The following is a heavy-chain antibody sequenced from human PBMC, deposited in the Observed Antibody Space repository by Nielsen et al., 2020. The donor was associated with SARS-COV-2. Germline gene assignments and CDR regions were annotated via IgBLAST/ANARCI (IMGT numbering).Heavy chain of an antibody. V-gene: IGHV4-34*01. CDR2: ITHSGTT. J-gene: IGHJ3*02. Sequence: SETLSLTCAVYGGSFSAYCWSWIRQPPGKGLEWIGEITHSGTTNYNPSLKSRVTMSVGTSKNQFSVKLRSVTAADTAVYFCARAPDYDVLTGYYADGFDIWGQGTMVTVSS. CDR3: ARAPDYDVLTGYYADGFDI. D-gene: IGHD3-9*01. CDR1: GGSFSAYC.